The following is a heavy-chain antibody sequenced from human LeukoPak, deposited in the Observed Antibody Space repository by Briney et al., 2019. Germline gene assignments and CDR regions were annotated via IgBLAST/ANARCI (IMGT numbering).Heavy chain of an antibody. D-gene: IGHD3-10*01. J-gene: IGHJ6*02. Sequence: PGGSLRLSCAASGFTFSSYEMDWVRQAPGKGLEWVSYSNGGGDNTRYAGSVKGRFTIARDNAKNSVYLQMNSLRAEDTAVYYCARYGAGSYVDYYGMDVWGQGTTVTVSS. CDR1: GFTFSSYE. CDR2: SNGGGDNT. V-gene: IGHV3-48*03. CDR3: ARYGAGSYVDYYGMDV.